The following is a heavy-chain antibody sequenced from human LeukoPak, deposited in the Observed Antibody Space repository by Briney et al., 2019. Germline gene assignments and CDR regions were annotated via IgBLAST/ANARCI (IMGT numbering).Heavy chain of an antibody. D-gene: IGHD6-6*01. CDR2: IKEDGSEQ. V-gene: IGHV3-7*05. CDR3: ARDRPGYYFDY. CDR1: GLTFSNFW. Sequence: GGSLRLSCVASGLTFSNFWMGWVRQAPGKGLEWVANIKEDGSEQYYVDSLKGRFTISRDNAKDSLYLQMDSLRAEDTAVYYCARDRPGYYFDYWGQGTLVTVSS. J-gene: IGHJ4*02.